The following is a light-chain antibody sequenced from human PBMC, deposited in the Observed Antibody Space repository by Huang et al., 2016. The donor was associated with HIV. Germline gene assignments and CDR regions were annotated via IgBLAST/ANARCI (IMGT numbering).Light chain of an antibody. CDR1: QSIGSH. J-gene: IGKJ4*01. CDR2: ATS. CDR3: QQTNSAPLT. V-gene: IGKV1-39*01. Sequence: DIQMTQSPSSLSASVGDRVTITCRASQSIGSHLNWYQQKPGKAPKLLIYATSSLQSGVPSRFSGSGSGTDFTLTISSLQPEDFASYFCQQTNSAPLTFGGGTKVEIK.